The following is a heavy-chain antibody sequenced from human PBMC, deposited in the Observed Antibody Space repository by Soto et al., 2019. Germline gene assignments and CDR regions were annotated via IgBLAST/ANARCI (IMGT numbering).Heavy chain of an antibody. CDR1: GFTFSSYG. J-gene: IGHJ3*02. CDR2: IWYDGSNK. Sequence: PGGSLRLSCAASGFTFSSYGMHWVRQAPGKGLEWVAVIWYDGSNKYYADSVKGRFTISRDNSKNTLYLQMNSLRAEDTAVYYCARVRCRGGGCSCLFNAYDIWGQGTMVIVSS. D-gene: IGHD2-15*01. V-gene: IGHV3-33*01. CDR3: ARVRCRGGGCSCLFNAYDI.